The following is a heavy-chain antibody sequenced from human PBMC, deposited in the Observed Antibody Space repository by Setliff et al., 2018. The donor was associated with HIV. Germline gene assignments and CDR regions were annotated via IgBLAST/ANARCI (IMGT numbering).Heavy chain of an antibody. CDR3: ARDLIWGFDY. CDR1: GFTFSTYA. J-gene: IGHJ4*02. Sequence: GGSLRLSCAASGFTFSTYAMHWVRQAPGKGLEWVSSITSSGNYKSYADSVQGRFTISRDNADNSLYLDMNSLRAEDTGVYYCARDLIWGFDYWGQGTPVTVSS. V-gene: IGHV3-21*01. CDR2: ITSSGNYK. D-gene: IGHD3-16*01.